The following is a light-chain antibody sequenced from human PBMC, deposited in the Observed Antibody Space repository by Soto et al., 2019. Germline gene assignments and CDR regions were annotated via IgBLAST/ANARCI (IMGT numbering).Light chain of an antibody. CDR1: SSDVGGKNY. Sequence: QSALTQPASVSGSPGQSITISCTGTSSDVGGKNYVSWYHQHPGRAPQLMIYDVSRRPSGVSNRFSGSRSGNSASLSISGLQAEDEADYYCSSYATSTTVLFGGGTKLTV. CDR3: SSYATSTTVL. J-gene: IGLJ3*02. V-gene: IGLV2-14*03. CDR2: DVS.